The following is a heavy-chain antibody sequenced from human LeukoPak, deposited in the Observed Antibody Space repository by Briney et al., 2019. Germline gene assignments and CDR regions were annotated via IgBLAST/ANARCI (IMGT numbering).Heavy chain of an antibody. Sequence: SETLSLTCTVSGGSITSYYWSWIRQPLGKRLEWLGYIYYTGSTSYNPSLESRVTISVDTSKNQFSLKLGSVTAADTAVYYCARHVHCTAGSCRDYWGQGTLVTVSS. J-gene: IGHJ4*02. CDR2: IYYTGST. V-gene: IGHV4-59*08. CDR3: ARHVHCTAGSCRDY. D-gene: IGHD2-15*01. CDR1: GGSITSYY.